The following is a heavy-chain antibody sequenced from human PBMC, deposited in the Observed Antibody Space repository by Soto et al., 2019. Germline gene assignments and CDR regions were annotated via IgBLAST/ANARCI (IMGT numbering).Heavy chain of an antibody. Sequence: QVQLVQSGAEVKKPGASVKVSCKASGYTFTSYAMHWVRQAPGQRLEWMGWINAGNGNTKYSQKFQGRVTITRDTSASTAYMELSSLRSEDTAVYYCARETRIFHWFDPWGQGTLVTVSS. J-gene: IGHJ5*02. CDR3: ARETRIFHWFDP. CDR1: GYTFTSYA. D-gene: IGHD2-15*01. V-gene: IGHV1-3*01. CDR2: INAGNGNT.